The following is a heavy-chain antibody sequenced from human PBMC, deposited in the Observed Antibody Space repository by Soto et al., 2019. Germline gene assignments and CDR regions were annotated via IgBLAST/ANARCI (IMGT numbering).Heavy chain of an antibody. CDR1: GYTFTSYG. D-gene: IGHD1-1*01. CDR3: ARHRYNQWADRRSFDY. V-gene: IGHV1-18*01. CDR2: ISADSTNT. Sequence: QVQLVQSGTEVKKPGASVKVSCKASGYTFTSYGISWVRQAPGQGLEWMGWISADSTNTNYAHKLQDRVTITTDTSTTTSYMELRSLRPDDTAVYYCARHRYNQWADRRSFDYWGQGTLVTVSS. J-gene: IGHJ4*02.